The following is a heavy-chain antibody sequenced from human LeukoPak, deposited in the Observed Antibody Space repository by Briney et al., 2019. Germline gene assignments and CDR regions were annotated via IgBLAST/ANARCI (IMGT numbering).Heavy chain of an antibody. Sequence: GGSLRLSCAASGFTFSSSSMSWVRQPPGKGLEWVSDINGSGGRTYYADSVKGRFTISRDNSKSTLLLQMNSLRAEDTAVYYCARRAGTYSHPYDYWGQGTLVTVSS. V-gene: IGHV3-23*01. D-gene: IGHD6-19*01. CDR3: ARRAGTYSHPYDY. CDR2: INGSGGRT. CDR1: GFTFSSSS. J-gene: IGHJ4*02.